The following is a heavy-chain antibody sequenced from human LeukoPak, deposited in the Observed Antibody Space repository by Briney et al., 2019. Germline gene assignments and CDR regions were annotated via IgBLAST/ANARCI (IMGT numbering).Heavy chain of an antibody. CDR3: ARLRAAQTYDC. CDR2: IRQDGNEK. V-gene: IGHV3-7*04. CDR1: GFTLSNYW. J-gene: IGHJ4*02. D-gene: IGHD6-13*01. Sequence: GGSLRLSCAGAGFTLSNYWMSWVRQAPGKGLEWVANIRQDGNEKYYVDSVKGRSTISRDNPKNSLCLQMNSLRAEDTAIYYCARLRAAQTYDCWGQGTLVTVSS.